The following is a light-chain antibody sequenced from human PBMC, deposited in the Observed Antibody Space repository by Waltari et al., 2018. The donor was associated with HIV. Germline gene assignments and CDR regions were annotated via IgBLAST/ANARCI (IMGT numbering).Light chain of an antibody. Sequence: QSVLTQPPSVSGAPGQSVSISCTGTTSNIETPYDVHWYQQLPGAAPKLLVYGKNIRPSGAPARSSGSKSGTSASLAITGLQSEDEAFYYCQSYDSSLTAVIFGGGTKLTVL. CDR2: GKN. V-gene: IGLV1-40*01. CDR1: TSNIETPYD. J-gene: IGLJ2*01. CDR3: QSYDSSLTAVI.